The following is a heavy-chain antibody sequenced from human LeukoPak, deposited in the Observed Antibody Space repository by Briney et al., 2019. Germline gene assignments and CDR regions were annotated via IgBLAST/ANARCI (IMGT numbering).Heavy chain of an antibody. CDR3: ARLNGWWPYYYYMDV. D-gene: IGHD6-19*01. Sequence: GGSLRLSCAVSGFTFSSYWMSWVRHAPGKGLEWVANIKQDGSEKYYVDFVKGRFTISRDNAKNSLYLQMNSLRAEDTAVYYCARLNGWWPYYYYMDVWGKGTTVTISS. J-gene: IGHJ6*03. CDR2: IKQDGSEK. CDR1: GFTFSSYW. V-gene: IGHV3-7*01.